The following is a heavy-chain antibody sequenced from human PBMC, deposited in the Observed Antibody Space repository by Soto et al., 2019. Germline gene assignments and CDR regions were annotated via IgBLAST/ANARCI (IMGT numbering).Heavy chain of an antibody. CDR1: GFTFSSYG. CDR2: IWYDGSNK. D-gene: IGHD5-12*01. Sequence: GGSLRLSCAASGFTFSSYGMHWVRQAPGKGLEWVAVIWYDGSNKYYADSVKGRFTISRDNSKNTLYLQMNSLRAEDTAVYYCARDPPIKRWLQLSLDYWGQGTLVTVSS. V-gene: IGHV3-33*01. J-gene: IGHJ4*02. CDR3: ARDPPIKRWLQLSLDY.